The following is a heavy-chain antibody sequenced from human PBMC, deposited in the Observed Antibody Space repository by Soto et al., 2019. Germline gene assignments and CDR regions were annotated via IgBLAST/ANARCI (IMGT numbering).Heavy chain of an antibody. D-gene: IGHD6-13*01. Sequence: EVQLLESGGGLVQPGGSLRLSCAASGFTFSSYAMSWVRQAPGKGLEWVSAISGSGGSTYYADSVKGRFTISRDNSKNTLYLQMNSLRAEDTAVYYCANLLPTGYSSSWYLGDYYYGMDVWGQGTTVTVSS. CDR3: ANLLPTGYSSSWYLGDYYYGMDV. J-gene: IGHJ6*02. CDR2: ISGSGGST. V-gene: IGHV3-23*01. CDR1: GFTFSSYA.